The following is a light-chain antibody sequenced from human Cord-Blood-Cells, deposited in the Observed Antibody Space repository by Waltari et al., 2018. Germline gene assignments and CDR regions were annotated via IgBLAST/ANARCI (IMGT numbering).Light chain of an antibody. V-gene: IGLV2-23*02. CDR3: CSYAGSSTYV. J-gene: IGLJ1*01. CDR2: EVS. CDR1: SRDVGSYNL. Sequence: SALTQPASVSGSPGQSITPPRTGTSRDVGSYNLFSWYQHHPGKAPKLMIYEVSKRPSGVSNRFSGSKSGNTASLTISGLQAEDEADYYCCSYAGSSTYVFGTGTKVTVL.